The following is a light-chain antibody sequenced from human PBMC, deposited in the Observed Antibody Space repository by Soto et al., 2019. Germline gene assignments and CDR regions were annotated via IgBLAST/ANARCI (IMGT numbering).Light chain of an antibody. V-gene: IGLV2-8*01. CDR3: SLCAGRNNLV. CDR1: SSDVGACNY. J-gene: IGLJ2*01. CDR2: EVS. Sequence: QSVLTQPPSASGSPGQSVTISCTGTSSDVGACNYVSWFQQHPGKAPKLMIYEVSKRPSGVPDRFSGSKSGSTASLTVSGLQAEDEADYYCSLCAGRNNLVFGGGTKLTVL.